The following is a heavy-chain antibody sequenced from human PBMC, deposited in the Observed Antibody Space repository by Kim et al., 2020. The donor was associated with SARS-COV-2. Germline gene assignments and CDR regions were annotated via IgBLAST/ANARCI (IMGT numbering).Heavy chain of an antibody. CDR3: ASRVLMTTVTTLAFDY. D-gene: IGHD4-4*01. Sequence: SVKVSCKASGGTFSSYAISWVRQAPGQGLEWMGRIIPILGIANYAQKFQGRVTITADKSTSTAYMELSSLRSEDTAVYYCASRVLMTTVTTLAFDYWGQGTLVTVSS. CDR1: GGTFSSYA. V-gene: IGHV1-69*04. J-gene: IGHJ4*02. CDR2: IIPILGIA.